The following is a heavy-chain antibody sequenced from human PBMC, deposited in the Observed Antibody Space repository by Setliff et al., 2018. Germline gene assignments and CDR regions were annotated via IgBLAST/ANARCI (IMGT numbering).Heavy chain of an antibody. CDR3: STLVRFCTTSTCQGASASEH. V-gene: IGHV1-18*04. D-gene: IGHD2-8*01. CDR2: IFPKTGNT. CDR1: GYSFISYY. J-gene: IGHJ4*02. Sequence: ASVKVSCKTSGYSFISYYMYWVRQAPGQGLEWMGWIFPKTGNTNYAYKVQGRVTMTTDTSTATAYMELRSLTSDDTAVYYCSTLVRFCTTSTCQGASASEHWGQGTLVTVSS.